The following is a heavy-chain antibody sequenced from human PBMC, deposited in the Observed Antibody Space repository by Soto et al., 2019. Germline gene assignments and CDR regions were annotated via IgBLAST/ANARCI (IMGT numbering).Heavy chain of an antibody. D-gene: IGHD3-9*01. J-gene: IGHJ6*02. V-gene: IGHV4-4*02. CDR2: SFPRVST. CDR3: ANMDKYCDSGAYYYGFDV. Sequence: PSETLSLTGGVSGVTISTRSWWGWVRQPPGKGLEWIGVSFPRVSTNYNPPLKSRVTISVDKPKNQHSLKLISLTAADTAGYYCANMDKYCDSGAYYYGFDVWGQGTPVTVSS. CDR1: GVTISTRSW.